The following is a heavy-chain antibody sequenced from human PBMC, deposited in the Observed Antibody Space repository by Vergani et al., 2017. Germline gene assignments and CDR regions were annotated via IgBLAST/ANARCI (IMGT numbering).Heavy chain of an antibody. D-gene: IGHD2/OR15-2a*01. J-gene: IGHJ4*01. CDR3: VXEKIDLGSYFFDS. V-gene: IGHV3-23*01. CDR2: ISGPGLST. Sequence: EVQLLESGGGLVQPGGSLRLSCAASRFTFSSYAMSWVRQAPEKGLEWVSSISGPGLSTYYADSVKGRFSISRDNSKNTVFLQMHSLRAEDTAIYYCVXEKIDLGSYFFDSWGHGILVTVSS. CDR1: RFTFSSYA.